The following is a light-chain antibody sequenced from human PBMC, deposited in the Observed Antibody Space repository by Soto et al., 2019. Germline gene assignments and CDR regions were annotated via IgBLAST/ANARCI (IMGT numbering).Light chain of an antibody. CDR3: ALYVGSGTVV. CDR2: STN. V-gene: IGLV8-61*01. Sequence: QTVVSQEPSFSVSPGETVTLTCGLTSASVLTSYYPSWYQQNPGQAPRTLIYSTNIRSSGVPDRFSGSILGNKAALTTTGAQADDESDYYSALYVGSGTVVFGGATKVTVL. CDR1: SASVLTSYY. J-gene: IGLJ2*01.